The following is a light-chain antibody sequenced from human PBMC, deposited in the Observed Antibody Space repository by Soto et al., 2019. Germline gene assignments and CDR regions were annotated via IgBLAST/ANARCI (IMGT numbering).Light chain of an antibody. CDR2: GAS. V-gene: IGKV3-15*01. Sequence: EIVMTQSPATLSVSPGERATLSCRASQSVSSNLAGYQQKPGQAPSLLIYGASTRATGIPARFSGSGSGTEFTLTIRRLQSEDFAVYYCQQYNNWPRTFGPGTKVDI. CDR1: QSVSSN. J-gene: IGKJ3*01. CDR3: QQYNNWPRT.